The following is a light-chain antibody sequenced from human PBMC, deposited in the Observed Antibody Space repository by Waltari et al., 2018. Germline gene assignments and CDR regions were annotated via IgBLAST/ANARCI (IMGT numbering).Light chain of an antibody. V-gene: IGKV4-1*01. CDR3: QQSYTTPYT. CDR2: WAS. CDR1: PSVFYSSSDKNS. Sequence: DIVMTQSPDSLAVSLGERATIHCKSSPSVFYSSSDKNSLAWDQQRPGQPPKLLIYWASTRESGVPDRFSGSGSGTDFTLTISSLQAEDVAVYYCQQSYTTPYTFGQGTKVEIK. J-gene: IGKJ2*01.